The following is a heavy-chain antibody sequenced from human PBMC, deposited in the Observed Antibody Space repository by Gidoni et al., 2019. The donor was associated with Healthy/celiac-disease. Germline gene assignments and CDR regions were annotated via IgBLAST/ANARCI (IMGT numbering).Heavy chain of an antibody. V-gene: IGHV4-39*07. D-gene: IGHD6-13*01. J-gene: IGHJ4*02. CDR1: CGPISSSSYY. Sequence: QLQLQESGPGLVKPSETLSLTCTVSCGPISSSSYYWGWIRQPPGKGLEWIGSIYYSGSTYYNPSLKSRVTISVDTSKNQFSLKLSSVTAADTAVYYCARYSSSWYGGLGHYWGQGTLVTVSS. CDR2: IYYSGST. CDR3: ARYSSSWYGGLGHY.